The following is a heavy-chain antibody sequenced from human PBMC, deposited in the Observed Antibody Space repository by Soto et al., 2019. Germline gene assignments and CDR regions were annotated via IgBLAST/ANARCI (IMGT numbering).Heavy chain of an antibody. V-gene: IGHV4-39*01. D-gene: IGHD3-22*01. CDR3: ARHKELLLASLSYGLDL. Sequence: PAGTLSLTCTVSGDFVSSSRYYWGWIRQPPGKGLEWIGSIYYTGDTFFNPSLKSRVTFSVDPSKNQFSLKLTSLTAADTAVYFCARHKELLLASLSYGLDLWGKGTTVTVSS. J-gene: IGHJ6*04. CDR1: GDFVSSSRYY. CDR2: IYYTGDT.